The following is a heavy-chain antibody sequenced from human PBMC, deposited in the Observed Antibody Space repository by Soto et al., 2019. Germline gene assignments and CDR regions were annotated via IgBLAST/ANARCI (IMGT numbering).Heavy chain of an antibody. J-gene: IGHJ4*02. CDR1: GYAFTTYG. CDR3: ARGRYGDY. D-gene: IGHD1-1*01. CDR2: ISAHNGNT. Sequence: QVHLVQSGAEVKKPGASVKVSCKGSGYAFTTYGITWVRQAPGQGLEWMGWISAHNGNTNYAQKLQGRVTVTRDTSTSTEYMELRSLRSDDTAVYYCARGRYGDYWGQGALVTVSP. V-gene: IGHV1-18*01.